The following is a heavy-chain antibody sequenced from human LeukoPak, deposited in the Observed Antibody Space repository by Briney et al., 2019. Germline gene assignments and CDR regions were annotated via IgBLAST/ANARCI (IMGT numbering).Heavy chain of an antibody. D-gene: IGHD6-13*01. V-gene: IGHV3-7*01. CDR2: IKEDGSET. Sequence: GGSLRLSCAASGFTFSSYSMTWVRQAPGKGLEWVANIKEDGSETYYVDSVKGRFTISRDNAKNSLYLQMSGLRVEDTAVYYCARVDGSSSCPDYWGQGTLVTVSS. CDR1: GFTFSSYS. CDR3: ARVDGSSSCPDY. J-gene: IGHJ4*02.